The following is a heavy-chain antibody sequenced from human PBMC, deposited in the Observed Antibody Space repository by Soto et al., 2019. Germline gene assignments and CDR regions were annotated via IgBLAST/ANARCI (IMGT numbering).Heavy chain of an antibody. CDR3: TRYASTRDWFFDY. D-gene: IGHD3-9*01. CDR1: GFSFSDTA. V-gene: IGHV3-73*01. J-gene: IGHJ4*02. CDR2: IKNKANNYAT. Sequence: EVQLVQSEGGLVQPGGSLTLSCVASGFSFSDTAIHWVRQTSEKGLEWIGRIKNKANNYATAYSASVEGRFTVSRDDIQNTAFLKMNGLKTEDTAVYYCTRYASTRDWFFDYWGQGALVTVSS.